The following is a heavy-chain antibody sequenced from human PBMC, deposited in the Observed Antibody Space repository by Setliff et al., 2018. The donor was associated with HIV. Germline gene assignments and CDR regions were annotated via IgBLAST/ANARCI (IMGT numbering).Heavy chain of an antibody. D-gene: IGHD1-26*01. CDR1: GDSITRGSYY. V-gene: IGHV4-61*09. Sequence: SETLSLTCTVSGDSITRGSYYWSWIRQPAGKGLEWIGHIYTSGKTHYSPSLKSRITIPADTSKNQLSLNLSSVTAADTAVYYCARAAYSGTYLWEPATDLWGRGTLVTVS. CDR2: IYTSGKT. J-gene: IGHJ2*01. CDR3: ARAAYSGTYLWEPATDL.